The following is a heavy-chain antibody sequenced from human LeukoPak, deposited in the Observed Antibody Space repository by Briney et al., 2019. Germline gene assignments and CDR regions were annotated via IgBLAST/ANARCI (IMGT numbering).Heavy chain of an antibody. J-gene: IGHJ4*02. CDR3: ASSDTAMFYNF. CDR2: IYTGGST. V-gene: IGHV3-66*01. D-gene: IGHD5-18*01. Sequence: GGSLRLSCAASGFTVSSKYMSWVRQAPGKGLYWVSLIYTGGSTYYSDSVEGRFTISRDISKNTVDLQMNSLRAEDTAVYYCASSDTAMFYNFWGQGTLVTVSS. CDR1: GFTVSSKY.